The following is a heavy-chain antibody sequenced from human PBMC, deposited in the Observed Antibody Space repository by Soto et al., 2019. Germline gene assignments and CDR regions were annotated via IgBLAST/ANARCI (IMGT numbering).Heavy chain of an antibody. CDR2: IFSNDEK. V-gene: IGHV2-26*01. CDR1: GFSLSNARMG. D-gene: IGHD2-15*01. Sequence: QVTLKESGPVLVKPTETLTLTCTVSGFSLSNARMGVSWIRQPPGKALEWLAHIFSNDEKSYSTSLKSRLTITKVSSKSQMVITMTNMDPVDTATYDCPRMAVVGPFDYWDQVTLVTVSS. CDR3: PRMAVVGPFDY. J-gene: IGHJ4*02.